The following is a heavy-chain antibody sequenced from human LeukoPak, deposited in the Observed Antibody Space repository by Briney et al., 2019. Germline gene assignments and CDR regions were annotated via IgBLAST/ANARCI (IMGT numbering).Heavy chain of an antibody. CDR2: MNPNSGDT. CDR3: ARVDTAMVTWFWFDP. Sequence: ASVKVSCKASGYTFTTYDITWVRQATGQGLEWMGWMNPNSGDTAYAQKFQGRVAMTRDTSISTAYMELSSLRSDDTAVYYCARVDTAMVTWFWFDPWGQGTLVTVSS. D-gene: IGHD5-18*01. J-gene: IGHJ5*02. CDR1: GYTFTTYD. V-gene: IGHV1-8*01.